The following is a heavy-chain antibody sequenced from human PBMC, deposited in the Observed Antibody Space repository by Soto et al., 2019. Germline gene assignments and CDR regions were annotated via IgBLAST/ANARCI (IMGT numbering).Heavy chain of an antibody. D-gene: IGHD6-6*01. CDR1: GFTFSSYA. Sequence: PGWSLRLSCAASGFTFSSYAMSWVRQAPGKGLEWVSAISGSGGSTYYADSVKGRFTISRDNSKNTLYLQMNSLRAEDTAVYYCAKEPSSIAAETNWFDPWGQGTLVTVSS. J-gene: IGHJ5*02. V-gene: IGHV3-23*01. CDR3: AKEPSSIAAETNWFDP. CDR2: ISGSGGST.